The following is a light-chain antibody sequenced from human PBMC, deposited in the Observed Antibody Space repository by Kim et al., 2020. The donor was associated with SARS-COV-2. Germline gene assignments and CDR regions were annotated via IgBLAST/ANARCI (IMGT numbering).Light chain of an antibody. V-gene: IGLV6-57*02. J-gene: IGLJ3*02. Sequence: GKTITISCTSSSGSVDDNYVQWYQQRPGGVPTTVIYEDHQRPSGVSDRFSGSIDNSSNSASLTISGLRTEDAADYYCQSDNRDNVLFGGGTQLTVL. CDR2: EDH. CDR3: QSDNRDNVL. CDR1: SGSVDDNY.